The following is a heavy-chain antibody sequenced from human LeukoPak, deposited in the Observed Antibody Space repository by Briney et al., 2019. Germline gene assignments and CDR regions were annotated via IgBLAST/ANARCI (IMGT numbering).Heavy chain of an antibody. J-gene: IGHJ6*02. V-gene: IGHV1-18*01. CDR3: ARCMVRGANRGYYYYGMDV. Sequence: ASVKVSCKASGYTSTSYGISWVRQAPGQGLEWMGWISAYNGNTNYAQKLQGRVTMTTDTSTSTAYMELRSLRSDDTAVYYCARCMVRGANRGYYYYGMDVWGQGTTVTVSS. CDR2: ISAYNGNT. CDR1: GYTSTSYG. D-gene: IGHD3-10*01.